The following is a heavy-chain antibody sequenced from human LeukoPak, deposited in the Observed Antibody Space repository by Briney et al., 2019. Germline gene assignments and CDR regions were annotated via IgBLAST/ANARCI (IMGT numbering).Heavy chain of an antibody. V-gene: IGHV4-31*03. CDR2: IHNSGST. CDR1: GGSISSGGYY. Sequence: SETLSLTCTVSGGSISSGGYYWSWIRQHPGKGLEWIGYIHNSGSTYYNPSLKSRVTISVDTSKNQLSLKLSSVTAADTAVYYCAREGSGYSETDYWGQGTLVTVSS. D-gene: IGHD3-22*01. J-gene: IGHJ4*02. CDR3: AREGSGYSETDY.